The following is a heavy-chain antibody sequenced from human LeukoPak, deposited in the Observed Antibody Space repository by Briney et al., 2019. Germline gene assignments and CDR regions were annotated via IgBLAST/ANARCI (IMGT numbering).Heavy chain of an antibody. CDR2: ISSSGSTI. D-gene: IGHD5-12*01. J-gene: IGHJ3*02. CDR1: GFTFSSYE. V-gene: IGHV3-48*03. CDR3: ARGVEWHIVATTAFDI. Sequence: GGSLRLSCAASGFTFSSYEMKWVRQAPGKGVEGVSYISSSGSTIYYADSVKGRFTISRDNAKNSLYLQMNSLRAEDTAVYYCARGVEWHIVATTAFDIWGQGTMVTVSS.